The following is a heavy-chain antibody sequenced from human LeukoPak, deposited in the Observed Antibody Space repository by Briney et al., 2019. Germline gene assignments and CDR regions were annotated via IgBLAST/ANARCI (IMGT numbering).Heavy chain of an antibody. J-gene: IGHJ4*02. CDR3: AREWEYYGSGSYADY. CDR2: ISSSSSTI. CDR1: GFTFSSYE. V-gene: IGHV3-48*03. D-gene: IGHD3-10*01. Sequence: GGSLRLSCAGSGFTFSSYEMNWVRQAPGKGLEWVSYISSSSSTIYYADSVKGRFTISRDNAKNSLYLQMNSLRAEDTAVYYCAREWEYYGSGSYADYWGQGTLVTVSS.